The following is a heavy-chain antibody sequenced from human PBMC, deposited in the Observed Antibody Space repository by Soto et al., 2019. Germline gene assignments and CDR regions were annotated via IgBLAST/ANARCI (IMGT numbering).Heavy chain of an antibody. J-gene: IGHJ4*02. CDR1: GFTLSKAW. D-gene: IGHD3-3*01. CDR2: IKSDSDGGTT. V-gene: IGHV3-15*01. Sequence: EVQLVESGGGLVKPGGSRRLSCVTSGFTLSKAWMSWVRQAPGKGLEWVGRIKSDSDGGTTDYAAPVKGRFTISRDDSKNTVYLQMNSLKTEDTAVYYCTTYALRFLEWFSYWGQGTLVTVSS. CDR3: TTYALRFLEWFSY.